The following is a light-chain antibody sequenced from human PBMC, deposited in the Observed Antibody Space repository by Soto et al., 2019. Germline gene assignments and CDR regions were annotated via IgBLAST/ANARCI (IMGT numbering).Light chain of an antibody. J-gene: IGKJ5*01. Sequence: EIILTQSPATLSLSPGERATLSCGASQSVSSSYVAWYQHRPGLAPRLLIHDASSRATGIPDRFSGSGSGTDFTLTISRLEPEDFAVYYCQQYGSSPRVTFGQGTRLEIK. V-gene: IGKV3D-20*01. CDR3: QQYGSSPRVT. CDR1: QSVSSSY. CDR2: DAS.